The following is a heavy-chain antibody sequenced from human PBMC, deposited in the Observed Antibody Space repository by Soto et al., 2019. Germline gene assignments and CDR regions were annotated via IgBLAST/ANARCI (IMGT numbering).Heavy chain of an antibody. D-gene: IGHD2-8*01. CDR3: ARGHSTDCSNGVCSFFYNHEIDV. CDR2: INPKSGGT. CDR1: GYSFTDYH. Sequence: ASVKVSCKASGYSFTDYHIHWVRQAPGQGLEWLGRINPKSGGTSTAQKFQGWVTMTRDRSISTVYMELTRLRPDDTAVYFCARGHSTDCSNGVCSFFYNHEIDVCGEGTTVTVSS. V-gene: IGHV1-2*04. J-gene: IGHJ6*04.